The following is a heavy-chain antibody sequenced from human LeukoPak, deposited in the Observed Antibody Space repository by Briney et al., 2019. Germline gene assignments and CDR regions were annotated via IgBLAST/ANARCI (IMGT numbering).Heavy chain of an antibody. CDR3: VRDPYEAY. V-gene: IGHV3-33*01. CDR1: GFTFTTYG. J-gene: IGHJ4*02. D-gene: IGHD5-12*01. Sequence: PGRSLRLSCAVSGFTFTTYGMHWVRQAPGKGLEWVAVIWYDGNKIYYADSVKGRFTISRDNSKNTLYLQMNSLRAEDTAVYYCVRDPYEAYWGQGTLVTVSS. CDR2: IWYDGNKI.